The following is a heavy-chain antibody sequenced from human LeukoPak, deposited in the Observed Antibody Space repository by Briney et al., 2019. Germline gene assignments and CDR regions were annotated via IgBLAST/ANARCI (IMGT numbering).Heavy chain of an antibody. CDR2: INPNSGGT. D-gene: IGHD6-6*01. CDR3: ARVDLKYSSSPPGY. CDR1: GYTFTGYY. Sequence: ASVKVSCKASGYTFTGYYIHWVRQAPGQGLEWMGRINPNSGGTNYAQKFQGRVTMTRDTSISTAYMELSRLGSDDTAVYYFARVDLKYSSSPPGYWGQGTLVTVSS. V-gene: IGHV1-2*06. J-gene: IGHJ4*02.